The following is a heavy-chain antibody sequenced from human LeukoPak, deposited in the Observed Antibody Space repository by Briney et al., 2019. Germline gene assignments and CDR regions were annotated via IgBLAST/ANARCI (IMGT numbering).Heavy chain of an antibody. Sequence: GGSLRLSCVASGFTFSNYWMHWVRQPPGKGLVWVSRIYVDGRTTNYADSVKGRFTISRDNSKNTLYLQMNSLRAEDTAVYYCAKGRPLYSRKSWFDPWGQGTLVTVSS. CDR3: AKGRPLYSRKSWFDP. CDR2: IYVDGRTT. V-gene: IGHV3-74*01. D-gene: IGHD6-13*01. CDR1: GFTFSNYW. J-gene: IGHJ5*02.